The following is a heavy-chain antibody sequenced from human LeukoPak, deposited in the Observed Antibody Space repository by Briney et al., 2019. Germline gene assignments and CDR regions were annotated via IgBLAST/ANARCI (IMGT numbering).Heavy chain of an antibody. J-gene: IGHJ4*02. V-gene: IGHV4-4*02. CDR3: ARLKEIRWSGLYYFDY. CDR2: IYHSGST. Sequence: SGTLSLTCAVSGGSISSSNWWSWIRQPPGKGLEWIGEIYHSGSTNYNPSLKSRVTISVDKSKTQFSLKLSSVTAADTAVYYCARLKEIRWSGLYYFDYWGQGTLVTVSS. D-gene: IGHD4-23*01. CDR1: GGSISSSNW.